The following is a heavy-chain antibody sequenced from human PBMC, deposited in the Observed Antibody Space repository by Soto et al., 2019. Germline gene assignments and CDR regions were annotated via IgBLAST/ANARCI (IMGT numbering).Heavy chain of an antibody. CDR1: GGSISSGGYS. D-gene: IGHD6-19*01. J-gene: IGHJ5*02. Sequence: PSETLSLTCAVSGGSISSGGYSWSWIRQPPGKGLEWIGYIYHSGSTYYNPSLKSRVTISVDRSKNQFSLKLSSVTAADTAVYYCARDRVAVAGTGHRWFDPWGQGTLVTVSS. CDR3: ARDRVAVAGTGHRWFDP. V-gene: IGHV4-30-2*01. CDR2: IYHSGST.